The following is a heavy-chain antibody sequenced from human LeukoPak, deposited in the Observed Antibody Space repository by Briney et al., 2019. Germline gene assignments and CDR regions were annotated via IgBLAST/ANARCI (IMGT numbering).Heavy chain of an antibody. V-gene: IGHV3-48*01. Sequence: PGGSLSLSCAAAGFTFSRDSMNWVRQAPGKGLGWVSYINGGGSPIYYADSVRGRFTISRDNAKNSLYLQMNSLRAEDTAVYYSVRDNPRCCGVVPANIDDYWGQGTLVTVSS. CDR2: INGGGSPI. J-gene: IGHJ4*02. CDR1: GFTFSRDS. D-gene: IGHD2-15*01. CDR3: VRDNPRCCGVVPANIDDY.